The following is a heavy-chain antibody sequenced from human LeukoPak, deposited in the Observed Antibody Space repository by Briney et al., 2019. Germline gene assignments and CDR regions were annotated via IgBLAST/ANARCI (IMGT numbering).Heavy chain of an antibody. CDR3: ATVHDSSLDY. CDR1: GFTFSSYA. CDR2: IKQDGSEK. J-gene: IGHJ4*02. Sequence: GGSLRLSCAASGFTFSSYAMSWVRQAPGKGLEWVANIKQDGSEKYYVDSVKGRFTISRDNAKNSLYLQMNSLRAEDTAVYYCATVHDSSLDYWGQGTLVTVSS. V-gene: IGHV3-7*01. D-gene: IGHD1-1*01.